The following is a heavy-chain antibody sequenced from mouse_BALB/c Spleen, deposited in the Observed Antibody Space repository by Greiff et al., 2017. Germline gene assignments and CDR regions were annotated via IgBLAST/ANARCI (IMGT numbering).Heavy chain of an antibody. V-gene: IGHV2-9*02. CDR3: ARDRYGNYGWFAY. CDR1: GFSLTSYG. D-gene: IGHD2-10*02. J-gene: IGHJ3*01. CDR2: IWAGGST. Sequence: LMESGPGLVAPSQSLSITCTVSGFSLTSYGVHWVRQPPGKGLEWLGVIWAGGSTNYNSALMSRLSISKDNSKSQVFLKMNSLQTDDTAMYYCARDRYGNYGWFAYWGQGTLVTVSA.